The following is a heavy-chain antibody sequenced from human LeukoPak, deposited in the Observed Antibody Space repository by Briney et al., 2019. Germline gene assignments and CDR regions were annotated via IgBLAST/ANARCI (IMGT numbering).Heavy chain of an antibody. V-gene: IGHV1-8*01. CDR1: GYTFTSYD. CDR3: ARSLPRGYDYCLDY. J-gene: IGHJ4*02. CDR2: MNPNSGNT. D-gene: IGHD5-12*01. Sequence: ASVKVSCKASGYTFTSYDINWVRQATGQGLEWMGWMNPNSGNTGYAQKFQGRVTMTRNTSISTAYMELSSLRSEDTAVYYCARSLPRGYDYCLDYWGQGTLVTVSS.